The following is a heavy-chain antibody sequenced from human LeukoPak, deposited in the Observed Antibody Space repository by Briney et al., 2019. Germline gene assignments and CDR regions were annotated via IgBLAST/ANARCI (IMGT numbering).Heavy chain of an antibody. CDR3: ARRVGRWFGERAYYYNYMDV. Sequence: SETLSLTCTVSGGSISSYYWSWIRQPAGKGLEWIGRIYISGSTNYNPSLKSRVSISIDTSKNQFSLKLSSVTAADTAMYYCARRVGRWFGERAYYYNYMDVWGKGTTVTISS. J-gene: IGHJ6*03. CDR1: GGSISSYY. CDR2: IYISGST. V-gene: IGHV4-4*07. D-gene: IGHD3-10*01.